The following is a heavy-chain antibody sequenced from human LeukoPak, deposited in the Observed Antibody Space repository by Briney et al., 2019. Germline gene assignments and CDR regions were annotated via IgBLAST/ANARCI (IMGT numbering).Heavy chain of an antibody. V-gene: IGHV3-21*01. Sequence: GGSLRLSCAASGFTVSSNYMSWVRQPPGKGLEWVSSISSSSSYIYYADSVKGRFTISRDNAKNSLYLQMNSLRAEDTAVYYCARDPGYYDSSGYYYEDAFDIWGQGTMVTVSS. CDR1: GFTVSSNY. CDR3: ARDPGYYDSSGYYYEDAFDI. J-gene: IGHJ3*02. CDR2: ISSSSSYI. D-gene: IGHD3-22*01.